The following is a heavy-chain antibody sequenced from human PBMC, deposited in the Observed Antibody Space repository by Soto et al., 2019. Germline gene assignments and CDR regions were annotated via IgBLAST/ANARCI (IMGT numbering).Heavy chain of an antibody. CDR3: TSYCTNGVCTNEYFQH. D-gene: IGHD2-8*01. V-gene: IGHV3-49*03. CDR2: IRSKAYGGTT. J-gene: IGHJ1*01. Sequence: GGSLRLSCTASGFTFGDYAMSWFRQAPGKGLEWVGFIRSKAYGGTTEYAASVKGRFTISRDDSKSIAYLQMNSLKTEDTAVYYCTSYCTNGVCTNEYFQHWGQGTLVTVSS. CDR1: GFTFGDYA.